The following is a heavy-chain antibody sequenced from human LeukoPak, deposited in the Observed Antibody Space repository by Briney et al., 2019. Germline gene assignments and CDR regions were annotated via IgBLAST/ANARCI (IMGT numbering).Heavy chain of an antibody. V-gene: IGHV1-3*01. CDR2: INAGNGNT. J-gene: IGHJ4*02. CDR1: GYTFTTYA. CDR3: ARDPIGSRWPFYFDY. Sequence: ASVTVSCKASGYTFTTYAMHWVRQAPGQRLEWMGWINAGNGNTKYSQKFQARVTITRDSSASTAYMELSSLRSEDTAVYYCARDPIGSRWPFYFDYWGQGTLVTVPS. D-gene: IGHD6-13*01.